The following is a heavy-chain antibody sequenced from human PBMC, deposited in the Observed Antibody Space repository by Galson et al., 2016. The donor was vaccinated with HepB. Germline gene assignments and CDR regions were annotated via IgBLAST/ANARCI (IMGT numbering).Heavy chain of an antibody. CDR3: ARGYFWVLAVAGWYFDL. V-gene: IGHV3-48*02. CDR1: GFDFRRYA. D-gene: IGHD6-19*01. J-gene: IGHJ2*01. CDR2: ISSTGSSI. Sequence: SLRLSCAASGFDFRRYAMNWVRQASGKGLQWLSYISSTGSSIYYADSVKGRLTVSRDNGRSSLFLQLDDLRDEDTAVYYCARGYFWVLAVAGWYFDLWGRGTLVTVSS.